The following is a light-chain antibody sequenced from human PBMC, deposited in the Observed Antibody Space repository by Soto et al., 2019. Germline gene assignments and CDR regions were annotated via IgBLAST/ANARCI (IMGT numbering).Light chain of an antibody. V-gene: IGLV2-8*01. CDR3: CSYAGGYTHAV. CDR1: SSDVGGYNY. J-gene: IGLJ2*01. Sequence: QSALTQPPSASGSPGQSVTISCTGTSSDVGGYNYVSWYQQHPGKAPKLMIYEVTKRPSGVPDRFSGSKSGNTASLTISGLQAEDEADYYCCSYAGGYTHAVFGGGTQLTVL. CDR2: EVT.